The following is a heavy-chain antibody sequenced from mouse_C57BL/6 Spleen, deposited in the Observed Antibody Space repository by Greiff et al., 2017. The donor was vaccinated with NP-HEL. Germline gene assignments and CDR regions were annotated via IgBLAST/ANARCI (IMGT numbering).Heavy chain of an antibody. J-gene: IGHJ3*01. Sequence: QVQLQQSGPELVKPGASVKISCKASGYAFSSSWMNWVKQRPGKGLEWIGRIYPGDGDTNYNGKFKGKATLTADKSSSTAYMQLSSLTSEDSAVYFCAREDYLAWFAYWGQGTLVTVSA. CDR1: GYAFSSSW. CDR2: IYPGDGDT. V-gene: IGHV1-82*01. D-gene: IGHD5-5*01. CDR3: AREDYLAWFAY.